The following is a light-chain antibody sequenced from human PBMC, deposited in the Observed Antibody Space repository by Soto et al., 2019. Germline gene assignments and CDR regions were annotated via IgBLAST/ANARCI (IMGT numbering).Light chain of an antibody. CDR1: QRVSSY. V-gene: IGKV3-11*01. CDR2: DAS. Sequence: DIVLTQSPATLSLSPGERATLSCRASQRVSSYLAWYQQKPGQAPRLLIYDASNRATGVPARFSGSGSGTDFTLTISSLEPEDFAAYYCQQHNNYPNTFGQGTKLEIK. CDR3: QQHNNYPNT. J-gene: IGKJ2*01.